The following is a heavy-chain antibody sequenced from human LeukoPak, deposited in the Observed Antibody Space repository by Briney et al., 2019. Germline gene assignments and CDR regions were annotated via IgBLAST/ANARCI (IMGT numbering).Heavy chain of an antibody. V-gene: IGHV3-30-3*01. CDR3: ARDRVSGFLDY. J-gene: IGHJ4*02. CDR1: GFTFSSYA. Sequence: PGRSLRLSCAASGFTFSSYAMHWVRQAPVKGLEWVAVISYDGSNKYYADSVKGRFTISRDNSKNTLYLQMNSLRAEDTAVYYCARDRVSGFLDYWGQGTLVTVSS. CDR2: ISYDGSNK. D-gene: IGHD5-12*01.